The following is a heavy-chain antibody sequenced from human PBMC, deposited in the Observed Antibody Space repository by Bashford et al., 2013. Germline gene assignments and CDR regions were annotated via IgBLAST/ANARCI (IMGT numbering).Heavy chain of an antibody. D-gene: IGHD3-3*01. CDR1: GFTFRNHG. CDR2: ISYDGSNK. Sequence: SLRLSCEASGFTFRNHGMHWVRQAPGKGLEWVAVISYDGSNKYYADSVKGRFTISRDNSKNTLYLQMNSLRAEDTAVYYCAREKVWSGYYKSEWVYGMDVWGQGTTVTVSS. CDR3: AREKVWSGYYKSEWVYGMDV. J-gene: IGHJ6*02. V-gene: IGHV3-30*19.